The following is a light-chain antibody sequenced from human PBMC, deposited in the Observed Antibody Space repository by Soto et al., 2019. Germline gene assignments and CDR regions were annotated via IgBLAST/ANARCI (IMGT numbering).Light chain of an antibody. CDR2: AAS. CDR1: QSISSY. V-gene: IGKV1-39*01. J-gene: IGKJ1*01. Sequence: DIQMTQSPSSLSASVGDRVTITFRASQSISSYLNWYQQKPGKAPKLLIYAASSLQSGGPSRFSGSGSGTDFTLTISSLQPEDFATYYCQQSYSTPPWTFGQGTKVEIK. CDR3: QQSYSTPPWT.